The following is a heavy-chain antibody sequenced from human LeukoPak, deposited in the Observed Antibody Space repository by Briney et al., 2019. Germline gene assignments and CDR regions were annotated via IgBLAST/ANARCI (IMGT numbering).Heavy chain of an antibody. CDR1: GYTLTDYY. CDR2: IIPIFGTA. CDR3: AREGLGELAGPNYFDY. J-gene: IGHJ4*02. D-gene: IGHD3-16*01. V-gene: IGHV1-69*13. Sequence: SVKVSCKASGYTLTDYYMHWVRQAPGQGLEWMGGIIPIFGTANYAQKFQGRVTITADESTSTAYMELSSLRSEDTAVYYCAREGLGELAGPNYFDYWGQGTLVTVSS.